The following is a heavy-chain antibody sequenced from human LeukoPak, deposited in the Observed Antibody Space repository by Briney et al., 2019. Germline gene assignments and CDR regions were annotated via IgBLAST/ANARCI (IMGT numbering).Heavy chain of an antibody. D-gene: IGHD3-22*01. J-gene: IGHJ3*02. CDR3: ARNLALYYYDSSGYYSHAFDI. Sequence: SETLSLTCTVSGGSISSYYWSWIRQPAGKGLEWIGRIYTSGSTNYNPSLKSRVTTSVDTSKNQFSLKLSSVTAADTAVYYCARNLALYYYDSSGYYSHAFDIWGQGTMVTVSS. CDR2: IYTSGST. CDR1: GGSISSYY. V-gene: IGHV4-4*07.